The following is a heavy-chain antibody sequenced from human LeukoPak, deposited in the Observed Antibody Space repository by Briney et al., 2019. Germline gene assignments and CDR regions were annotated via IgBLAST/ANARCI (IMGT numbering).Heavy chain of an antibody. Sequence: SETLSLTCTVSGGSISSYYWSWIRQPPGKGLEWIGYIYYSGSTNYNPSLKSRVTISVDTSKNQFSLKLSSVTAADTAVYYCARALSDYDFWSGTLNWFDPWGQGTLVTVSS. J-gene: IGHJ5*02. D-gene: IGHD3-3*01. V-gene: IGHV4-59*01. CDR2: IYYSGST. CDR3: ARALSDYDFWSGTLNWFDP. CDR1: GGSISSYY.